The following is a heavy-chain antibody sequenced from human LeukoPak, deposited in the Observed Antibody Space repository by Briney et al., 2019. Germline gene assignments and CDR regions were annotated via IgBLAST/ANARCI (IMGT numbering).Heavy chain of an antibody. J-gene: IGHJ4*02. CDR2: IYSDNT. CDR1: GFTFSSYW. D-gene: IGHD4/OR15-4a*01. Sequence: GGSLRLSCAASGFTFSSYWMSWVRQAPGKGLEWVSFIYSDNTHYSDSVKSRFTISRDNPKNTLYLQMNSLRAEDTAVYYCARRAGAYSHPYDYWGQGTLVTVSS. V-gene: IGHV3-53*01. CDR3: ARRAGAYSHPYDY.